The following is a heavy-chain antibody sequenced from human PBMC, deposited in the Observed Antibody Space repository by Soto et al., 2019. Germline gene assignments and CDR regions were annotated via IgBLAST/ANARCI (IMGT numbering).Heavy chain of an antibody. CDR3: ARGKVGAMGLFDY. D-gene: IGHD1-26*01. J-gene: IGHJ4*02. CDR2: ISYDGSNK. CDR1: GFTFSSYA. Sequence: QVQLVESGGGVVQPGRSLRLSCAASGFTFSSYAMHWVRQAPGKGLEWVAVISYDGSNKYYADSVKGRFTISRDNSKNTLYLQMNSLRAEDTAVYYCARGKVGAMGLFDYWGQGTLVTVSS. V-gene: IGHV3-30-3*01.